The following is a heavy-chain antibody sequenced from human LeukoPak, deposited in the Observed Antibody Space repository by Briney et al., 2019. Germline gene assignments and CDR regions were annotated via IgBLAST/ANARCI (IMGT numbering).Heavy chain of an antibody. CDR1: GFTVSSNY. CDR3: KSRRVGSNWYDS. Sequence: GGSLRLSCVASGFTVSSNYLSWVRQAPGKGLEWVSVIYSGGNTYYADSVKGRFTISRDDSKNTLYLQMNSLRAEDTAVYFCKSRRVGSNWYDSWGQGTLVTVSS. CDR2: IYSGGNT. J-gene: IGHJ5*01. V-gene: IGHV3-66*01. D-gene: IGHD1-26*01.